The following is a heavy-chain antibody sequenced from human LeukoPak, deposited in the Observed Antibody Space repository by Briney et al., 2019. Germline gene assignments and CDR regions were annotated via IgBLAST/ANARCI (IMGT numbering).Heavy chain of an antibody. V-gene: IGHV3-30*02. Sequence: SGYALTELSMHWVRQAPGKGLEWVAFIRYDGSNKYYADSVKGRFTISRDNSKNTLYLQMNSLRAEDTAVYYCASYLDYGGNTYFDYWGQGTLVTVSS. CDR3: ASYLDYGGNTYFDY. J-gene: IGHJ4*02. D-gene: IGHD4-23*01. CDR2: IRYDGSNK. CDR1: GYALTELS.